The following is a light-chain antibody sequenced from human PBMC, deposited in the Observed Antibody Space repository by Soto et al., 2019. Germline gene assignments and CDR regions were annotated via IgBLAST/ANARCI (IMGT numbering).Light chain of an antibody. CDR2: GAS. CDR1: QSVASN. CDR3: QQYHNWPPQYT. J-gene: IGKJ2*01. Sequence: EIVMTQSPASLSVSPGDGATLSCWASQSVASNVAWYQQKPAQGPRLLIHGASTRAAGVPARFSGSGSGTDFALTISSLQSEDFEVYFCQQYHNWPPQYTFGQGTKLQIK. V-gene: IGKV3-15*01.